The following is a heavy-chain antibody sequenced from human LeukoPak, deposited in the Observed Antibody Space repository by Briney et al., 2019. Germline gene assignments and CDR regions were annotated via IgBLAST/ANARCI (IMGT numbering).Heavy chain of an antibody. D-gene: IGHD6-13*01. V-gene: IGHV4-34*01. CDR2: INQRGST. Sequence: KTSETLSLTCAVYGGSFSGHYWSWIRQPPGKGLEWIGEINQRGSTNYSPSLKSRVTISGDTSKKQFSLNLSSVTAADTAVYYCAGGAAAGKILIGWGQGTLVTVSS. CDR1: GGSFSGHY. J-gene: IGHJ4*02. CDR3: AGGAAAGKILIG.